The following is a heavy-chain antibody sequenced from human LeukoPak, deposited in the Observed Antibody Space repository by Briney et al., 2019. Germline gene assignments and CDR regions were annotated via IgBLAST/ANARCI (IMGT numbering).Heavy chain of an antibody. CDR2: FDPEDGET. CDR1: GYTLTELS. CDR3: ASFIGYCSSTSCYGPFDYYYGMDV. V-gene: IGHV1-24*01. J-gene: IGHJ6*02. D-gene: IGHD2-2*01. Sequence: GASVKVSCKVSGYTLTELSMHWVRQAPGKGLEWMGGFDPEDGETIYAQKFQGRVTMTEDTSTDTAYMELSSLRSEDTAVYYCASFIGYCSSTSCYGPFDYYYGMDVWGQGTTVTVSS.